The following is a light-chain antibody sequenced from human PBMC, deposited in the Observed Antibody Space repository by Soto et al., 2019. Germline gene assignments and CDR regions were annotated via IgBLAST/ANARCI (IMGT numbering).Light chain of an antibody. Sequence: DIQMTQSPSSLYASVGDRVTITCRASQGIRNDLAWYQQKPGKAPKRLIYAASTLQSGVPSRFSGSGYGTEFTLTLSGLQPEDFATYYCVQHNNYPPLTFGGGTKVEIK. J-gene: IGKJ4*01. CDR1: QGIRND. V-gene: IGKV1-17*01. CDR2: AAS. CDR3: VQHNNYPPLT.